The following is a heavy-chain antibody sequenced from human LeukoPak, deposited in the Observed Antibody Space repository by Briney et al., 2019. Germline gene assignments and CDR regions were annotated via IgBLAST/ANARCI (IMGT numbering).Heavy chain of an antibody. D-gene: IGHD5-18*01. CDR2: IYYSGST. J-gene: IGHJ5*02. Sequence: SETLSLTCTVSGGSISSGGYYWSWIRQHPGKGLEWIGYIYYSGSTYYNPSLKSRVTISVDTSKNQFSLKLSSVTAADTAVYYCARFLEGDTATPDWFDPWGQGTLVTVSS. V-gene: IGHV4-31*03. CDR1: GGSISSGGYY. CDR3: ARFLEGDTATPDWFDP.